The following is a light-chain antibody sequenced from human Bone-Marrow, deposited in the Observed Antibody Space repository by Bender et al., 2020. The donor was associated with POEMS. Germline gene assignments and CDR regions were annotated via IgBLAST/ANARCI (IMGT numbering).Light chain of an antibody. CDR3: AAWDAGLSGGV. V-gene: IGLV1-44*01. J-gene: IGLJ3*02. CDR2: SDN. Sequence: QSVLPQPPSASGTPGQRVTISCSGSNSNIGTNAVNWSQQSPGTAPKLLIYSDNQRPSGVPDRFYAFKSGTSASLAISGLQSEDEADYYCAAWDAGLSGGVFGGGTKLTVL. CDR1: NSNIGTNA.